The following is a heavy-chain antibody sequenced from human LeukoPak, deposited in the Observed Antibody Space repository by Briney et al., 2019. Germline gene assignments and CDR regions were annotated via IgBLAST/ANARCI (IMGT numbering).Heavy chain of an antibody. Sequence: GGSLILSCEASGLTLSTYWIHWGRQGPGKGLEWVSRINGDGSSTSYADSVKGRFTISRDNAKSTVYLQMNSLTAEDTAVYHCARAFCPGGSCYGRFDYWGQGTLVTVSS. J-gene: IGHJ4*02. CDR3: ARAFCPGGSCYGRFDY. CDR1: GLTLSTYW. V-gene: IGHV3-74*01. CDR2: INGDGSST. D-gene: IGHD2-15*01.